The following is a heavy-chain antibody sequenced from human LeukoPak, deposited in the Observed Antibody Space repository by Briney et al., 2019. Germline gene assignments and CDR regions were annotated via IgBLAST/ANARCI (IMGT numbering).Heavy chain of an antibody. V-gene: IGHV4-39*01. J-gene: IGHJ4*02. D-gene: IGHD1-1*01. CDR1: GGSISSSSYY. Sequence: PSETLSLTCTVSGGSISSSSYYWGWIRQPPGKGLEWIGRIYYSGSTYYNPSLKSRVTISVDTSKNQFSLKLSSVTAADTAVYYCAATLGRSPTTRRRTYYFDYWGQGTLVTVSS. CDR3: AATLGRSPTTRRRTYYFDY. CDR2: IYYSGST.